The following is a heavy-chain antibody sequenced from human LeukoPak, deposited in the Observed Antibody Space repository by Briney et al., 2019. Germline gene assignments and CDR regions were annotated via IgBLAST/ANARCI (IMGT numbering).Heavy chain of an antibody. CDR3: ARSPYGDYVKVVDY. CDR1: GFSFSGSA. Sequence: GGSLKLSCATSGFSFSGSAMHWVRQASGKGLEWVGRIRSKANSYATAYAASVKGRFTISRDDSKNTAYLQMNSLKTEDTAVYYCARSPYGDYVKVVDYWGQGTLVTVSS. D-gene: IGHD4-17*01. V-gene: IGHV3-73*01. CDR2: IRSKANSYAT. J-gene: IGHJ4*02.